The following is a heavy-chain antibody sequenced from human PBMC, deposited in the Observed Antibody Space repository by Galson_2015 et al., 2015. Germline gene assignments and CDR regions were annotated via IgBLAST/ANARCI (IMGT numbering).Heavy chain of an antibody. CDR3: ATRGAYGDYSGLFN. D-gene: IGHD4-17*01. Sequence: SVKVSCKASGYTFTSYAMHWVRQAPGQRLEWMGWINAGNGNTKYSQKFQGRVTITRDTSASTAYMELSSLRSEDTAVYYCATRGAYGDYSGLFNWGQGTLVTVPS. CDR1: GYTFTSYA. J-gene: IGHJ4*02. CDR2: INAGNGNT. V-gene: IGHV1-3*01.